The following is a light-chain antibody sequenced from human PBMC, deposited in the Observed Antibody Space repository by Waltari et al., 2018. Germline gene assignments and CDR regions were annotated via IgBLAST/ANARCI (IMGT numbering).Light chain of an antibody. J-gene: IGKJ5*01. V-gene: IGKV1-12*01. Sequence: DIQMTQSPSSVSASVGDGVTITGGASQGISSWLAWYQQKPGKAPNLLIYDGYNLQTGVPSRFSGSGSGTVFTLTISSLQPEDSATYYCQQANSFPITFGQGTRLEIK. CDR1: QGISSW. CDR2: DGY. CDR3: QQANSFPIT.